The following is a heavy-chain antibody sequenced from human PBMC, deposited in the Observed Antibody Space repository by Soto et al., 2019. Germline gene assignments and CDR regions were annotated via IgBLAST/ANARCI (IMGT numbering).Heavy chain of an antibody. CDR3: ARAWGYYFDY. CDR1: GGSISNYY. CDR2: IYYSGST. Sequence: SETLSLTCTVSGGSISNYYWSWIRQPPGKGLEWIGYIYYSGSTNYNPSLKSRVTISVDTSKNQFSLKLSSVTAADTAVYYCARAWGYYFDYWGQGTQVTVSS. D-gene: IGHD3-16*01. J-gene: IGHJ4*02. V-gene: IGHV4-59*01.